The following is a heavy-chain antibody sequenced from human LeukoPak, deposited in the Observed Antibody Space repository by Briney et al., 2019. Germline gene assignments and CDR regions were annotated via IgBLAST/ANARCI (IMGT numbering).Heavy chain of an antibody. J-gene: IGHJ5*02. D-gene: IGHD6-13*01. CDR3: AKEIAAAANWFDP. CDR1: GFTFSSYW. V-gene: IGHV3-7*01. Sequence: PGGSLRLSCAASGFTFSSYWMSWVRQAPGKGMEWVANIKQDGSEKYYLASVKGRFTISTDNSKNTLYLQMNSLRAEDTAVYYCAKEIAAAANWFDPWGQGTLVTVSS. CDR2: IKQDGSEK.